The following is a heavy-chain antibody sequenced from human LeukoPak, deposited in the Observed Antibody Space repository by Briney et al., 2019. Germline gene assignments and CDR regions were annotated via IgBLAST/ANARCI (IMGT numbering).Heavy chain of an antibody. CDR1: GFTFSSYW. D-gene: IGHD6-19*01. V-gene: IGHV3-21*01. CDR3: ARGGSGWPDY. Sequence: GGSLRLSCAASGFTFSSYWMSWVRQAPGKGLEWVSSISSSSSYIYYADSVKGRITISRDNAKNSLYLQMNSLRAEDTAVYYCARGGSGWPDYWGQGTLVTVSS. J-gene: IGHJ4*02. CDR2: ISSSSSYI.